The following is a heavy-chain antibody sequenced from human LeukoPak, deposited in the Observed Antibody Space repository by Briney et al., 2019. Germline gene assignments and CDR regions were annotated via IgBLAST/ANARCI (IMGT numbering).Heavy chain of an antibody. D-gene: IGHD3-10*01. Sequence: ASVKVSCKASGGTFSSYAISWVRQAPGQGLEWMGGIIPIFGTANYAQKFQGRVTITADESTSTAYMELSSLRSEDTAVYYCARVTMVQGAYDALDIWGQGTMVTVSS. CDR1: GGTFSSYA. V-gene: IGHV1-69*13. CDR3: ARVTMVQGAYDALDI. CDR2: IIPIFGTA. J-gene: IGHJ3*02.